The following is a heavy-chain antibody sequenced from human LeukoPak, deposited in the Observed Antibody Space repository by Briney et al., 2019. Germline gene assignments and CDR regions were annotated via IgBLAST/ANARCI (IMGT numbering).Heavy chain of an antibody. J-gene: IGHJ4*02. CDR3: ARDSSGWYPYFDY. CDR1: GFTFSSYW. CDR2: IKQDGSEK. D-gene: IGHD6-19*01. Sequence: PGGSLRLSCAASGFTFSSYWMSWVRQAPGKGLEWVANIKQDGSEKYYVDSVKGRFTISRDNAKNSLYLQMNSLRAEDTAVYYCARDSSGWYPYFDYWGQGTLVTVSS. V-gene: IGHV3-7*01.